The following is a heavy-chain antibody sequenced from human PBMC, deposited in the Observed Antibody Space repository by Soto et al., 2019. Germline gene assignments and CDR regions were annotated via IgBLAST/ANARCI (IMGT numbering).Heavy chain of an antibody. CDR2: INAGNGNT. D-gene: IGHD3-10*01. CDR1: GYTFTSYA. V-gene: IGHV1-3*01. J-gene: IGHJ3*02. Sequence: ASVKVSCKASGYTFTSYAMHWVRQAPGQRLEWMGWINAGNGNTKYSQKFQGRVTITRDTSASTAYMELSSLRSEDTAVYYCARDITMVRGVITDALDIWGQGTMVTVSS. CDR3: ARDITMVRGVITDALDI.